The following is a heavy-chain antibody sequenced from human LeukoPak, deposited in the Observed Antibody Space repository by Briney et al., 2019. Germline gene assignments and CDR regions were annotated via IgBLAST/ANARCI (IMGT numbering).Heavy chain of an antibody. Sequence: GGSLRLSCAASGFTFSSYAMSWVRQAPGKGLEWVSAISGSGGSTYYADSVKGRFTISRDNSKNTLYLQMNSLRAEDTAVYYCARKDFYDSSLDYWGQGTLVTVSS. CDR1: GFTFSSYA. D-gene: IGHD3-22*01. J-gene: IGHJ4*02. V-gene: IGHV3-23*01. CDR2: ISGSGGST. CDR3: ARKDFYDSSLDY.